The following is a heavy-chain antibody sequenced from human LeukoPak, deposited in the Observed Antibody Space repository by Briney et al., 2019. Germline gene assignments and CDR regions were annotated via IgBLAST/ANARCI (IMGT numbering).Heavy chain of an antibody. V-gene: IGHV1-2*02. CDR3: ARDGGRYDFWSGYSNYYYYYMDV. Sequence: ASVKVSCKASGYTFTGYYMHWVRQAPGQGLEWMGWINPNSGGTNYAQKFQGRVTMTRDTSISTAYMELSRLRSDDTAVYYCARDGGRYDFWSGYSNYYYYYMDVWGKGTTVTVSS. J-gene: IGHJ6*03. CDR1: GYTFTGYY. D-gene: IGHD3-3*01. CDR2: INPNSGGT.